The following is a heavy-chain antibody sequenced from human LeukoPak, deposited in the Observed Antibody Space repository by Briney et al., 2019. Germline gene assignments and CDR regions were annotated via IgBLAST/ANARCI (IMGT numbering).Heavy chain of an antibody. D-gene: IGHD3-10*01. CDR3: ARQITMVRGVRGLDAFDI. V-gene: IGHV4-34*01. CDR1: GGPFSGYY. CDR2: INHSGST. J-gene: IGHJ3*02. Sequence: SETLSLTCAVYGGPFSGYYWSWIRQPPGKGLEWIGEINHSGSTNYNPSLKSRVTISVDTSTNQFSLKLSSVTAADTAVYYCARQITMVRGVRGLDAFDIWGQGTMVTVSS.